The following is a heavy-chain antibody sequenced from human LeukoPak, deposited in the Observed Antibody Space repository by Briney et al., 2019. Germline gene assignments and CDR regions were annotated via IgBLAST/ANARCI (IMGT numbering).Heavy chain of an antibody. D-gene: IGHD4-17*01. CDR3: ARDVSGDYGDPRGYFDY. CDR1: GYTFTSYG. J-gene: IGHJ4*02. Sequence: ASVKVSCKASGYTFTSYGITWVRQAPGQGLEWMGWSSPYNGNTNYAQKFQGRVTMTTDTSTSTVYMELRSLRSGDTAVYYCARDVSGDYGDPRGYFDYWGQGTLVTVSS. CDR2: SSPYNGNT. V-gene: IGHV1-18*01.